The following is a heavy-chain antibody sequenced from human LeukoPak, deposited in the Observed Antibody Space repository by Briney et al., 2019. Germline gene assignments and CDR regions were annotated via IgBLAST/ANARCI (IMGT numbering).Heavy chain of an antibody. D-gene: IGHD1-14*01. CDR1: GGSFRGYY. CDR2: INHSGST. V-gene: IGHV4-34*01. CDR3: ARTTSGY. J-gene: IGHJ4*02. Sequence: PSETLSLTCAVYGGSFRGYYWSWIRQPPGKGLEWIGEINHSGSTNYNRSLKSRVTISVDTSKNQFSLKLSSVTAADTAVYYCARTTSGYWGQGTLVTVSS.